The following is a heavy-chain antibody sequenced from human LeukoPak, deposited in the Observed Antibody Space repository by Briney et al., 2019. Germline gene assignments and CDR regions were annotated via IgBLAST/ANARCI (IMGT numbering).Heavy chain of an antibody. Sequence: SETLSLTCAVYGGSFSGYYWNWIRQPPGKGLEWIGEINHSGSTNYNPSLKSRVTISVDTSKNQFSLKLSSVTAADTAVYYCAFNVLSPYYDFWSGYQRDVDYWGQGTLVTVSS. V-gene: IGHV4-34*01. J-gene: IGHJ4*02. CDR3: AFNVLSPYYDFWSGYQRDVDY. D-gene: IGHD3-3*01. CDR1: GGSFSGYY. CDR2: INHSGST.